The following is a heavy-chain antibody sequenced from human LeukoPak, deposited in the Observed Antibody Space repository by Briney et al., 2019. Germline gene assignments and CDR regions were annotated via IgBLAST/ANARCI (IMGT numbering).Heavy chain of an antibody. CDR3: AKDMGLLKYGDKLGF. D-gene: IGHD4-23*01. J-gene: IGHJ4*02. CDR1: GFSFDEFA. Sequence: GGSLRLSCAASGFSFDEFAMHWVRQAPGKGLEWVAGIIWNSGLIVYADSVKGRFTISRDNARKSLYLQMNSLRLEDTALYYCAKDMGLLKYGDKLGFWGQGTLVTVSS. CDR2: IIWNSGLI. V-gene: IGHV3-9*01.